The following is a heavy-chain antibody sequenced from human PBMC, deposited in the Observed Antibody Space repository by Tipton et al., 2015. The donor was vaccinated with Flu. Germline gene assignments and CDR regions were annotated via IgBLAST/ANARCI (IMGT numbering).Heavy chain of an antibody. Sequence: TLSLTCTVSGDSIRSDFYWGWIRRPPGRGLEWIGNIKQNGNTYYNPSLKSRVIISVDPSKNQFSLKLTSVTAADTAVYYCARRDFSNYASEPRNWFDSWGQGILVTVSS. CDR1: GDSIRSDFY. J-gene: IGHJ5*01. CDR2: IKQNGNT. V-gene: IGHV4-38-2*02. CDR3: ARRDFSNYASEPRNWFDS. D-gene: IGHD1-14*01.